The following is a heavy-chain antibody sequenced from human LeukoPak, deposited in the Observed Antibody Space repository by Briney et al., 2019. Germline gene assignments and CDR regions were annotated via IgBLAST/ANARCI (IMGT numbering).Heavy chain of an antibody. J-gene: IGHJ5*02. CDR3: ARATLNYYDSSGYYPSNWFDP. V-gene: IGHV4-59*01. CDR2: INYSGST. Sequence: PSETLSLTCTVSGGSINNYYWSWIRQPPGKGLEWIGYINYSGSTNYNPSLKSRVTISLDTSKNQFSLKLSSVTAADTAVYYCARATLNYYDSSGYYPSNWFDPWGQGTLVTVSS. D-gene: IGHD3-22*01. CDR1: GGSINNYY.